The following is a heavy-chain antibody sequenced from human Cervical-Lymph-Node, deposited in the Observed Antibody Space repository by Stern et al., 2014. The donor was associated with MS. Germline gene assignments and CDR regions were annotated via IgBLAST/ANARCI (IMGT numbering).Heavy chain of an antibody. D-gene: IGHD3-10*02. V-gene: IGHV1-69*05. CDR1: GGTFSSYA. CDR3: ARDTAGDLVLEPSTMLGQDYFYYGMDV. Sequence: DQLVESGAEVKKPGSSVKVSCKASGGTFSSYAVSWVRQAPGQGLEWMGGILPMFRATHYGPEFEGSILLTTDESTTTAFMEVRGLRSDDTAVYYCARDTAGDLVLEPSTMLGQDYFYYGMDVWGQGTTVIVSS. J-gene: IGHJ6*02. CDR2: ILPMFRAT.